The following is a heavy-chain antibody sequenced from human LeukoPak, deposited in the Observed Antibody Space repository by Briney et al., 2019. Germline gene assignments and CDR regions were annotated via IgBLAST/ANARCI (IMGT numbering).Heavy chain of an antibody. CDR3: ACYGIAPPY. D-gene: IGHD2-15*01. Sequence: QPGGSLRLSCAAPGFTFSSYWMHWVRQALGEGLVWVSHINNDGGSTSYADSVKGRFTISRDNAKNTLYLQMNSLRTEDTAVYYCACYGIAPPYWGQGTLVTVSS. CDR2: INNDGGST. CDR1: GFTFSSYW. V-gene: IGHV3-74*01. J-gene: IGHJ4*02.